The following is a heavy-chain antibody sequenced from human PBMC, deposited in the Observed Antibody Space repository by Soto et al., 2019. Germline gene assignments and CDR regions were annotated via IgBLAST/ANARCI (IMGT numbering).Heavy chain of an antibody. CDR2: ISTSSSTI. D-gene: IGHD4-17*01. J-gene: IGHJ6*03. Sequence: ARSLRLSCAASGITFSTYSMNWVRQAPGKGLEWVSYISTSSSTIYYADSVKGRLTISRDNAKNSLYLQMNSLRAEDTAVYYCARSTTVTTSYYYYYYYMDVWGKGTTVTVSS. CDR1: GITFSTYS. CDR3: ARSTTVTTSYYYYYYYMDV. V-gene: IGHV3-48*01.